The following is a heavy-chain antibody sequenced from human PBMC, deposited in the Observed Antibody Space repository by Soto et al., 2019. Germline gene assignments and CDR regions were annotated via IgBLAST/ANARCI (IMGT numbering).Heavy chain of an antibody. CDR2: ISSSSSYI. D-gene: IGHD3-16*01. Sequence: GVSLRLSCAASGFTFSRHSMNWVRQAPGKGLEWVSSISSSSSYIYYADSVKGRFTISRDNAKNSLYLQMNSLRAEDTAVYYCARDPGEAFAFDIWGQGTMVTVSS. CDR3: ARDPGEAFAFDI. V-gene: IGHV3-21*01. CDR1: GFTFSRHS. J-gene: IGHJ3*02.